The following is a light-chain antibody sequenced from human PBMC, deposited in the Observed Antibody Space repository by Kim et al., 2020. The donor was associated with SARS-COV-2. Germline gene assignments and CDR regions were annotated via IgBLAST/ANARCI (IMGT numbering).Light chain of an antibody. CDR2: RNN. Sequence: GQRVTISCSGSSSNIGSNYVYWYQQLPGTAPKLLIYRNNQRPSGVPDRFSGSKYGTSASLAISGLRSEDEADYYCAAWDDSLSGRIFGGGTQLTVL. CDR3: AAWDDSLSGRI. V-gene: IGLV1-47*01. CDR1: SSNIGSNY. J-gene: IGLJ2*01.